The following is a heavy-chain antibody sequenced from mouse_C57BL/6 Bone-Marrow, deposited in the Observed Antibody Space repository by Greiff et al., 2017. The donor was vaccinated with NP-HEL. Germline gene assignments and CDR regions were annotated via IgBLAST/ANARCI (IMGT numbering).Heavy chain of an antibody. J-gene: IGHJ4*01. CDR1: GYTFTSYW. CDR3: ARITPMDY. CDR2: IDPSDSDT. Sequence: VQLQQPGAELVKPGASVKLSCKASGYTFTSYWMQWVKQRPGQGLEWIGEIDPSDSDTNYNQKFKGKATLTVDTSSSTAYMQLSSLTSEDSAVYYCARITPMDYWGQGTSVTVSS. V-gene: IGHV1-50*01. D-gene: IGHD1-1*01.